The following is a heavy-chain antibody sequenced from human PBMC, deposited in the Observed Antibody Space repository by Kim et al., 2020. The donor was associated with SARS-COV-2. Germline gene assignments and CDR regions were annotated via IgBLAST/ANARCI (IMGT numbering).Heavy chain of an antibody. J-gene: IGHJ2*01. D-gene: IGHD2-2*01. CDR3: ARHLQITSVTFYWYFDL. Sequence: GGSLRLSCAASRFTFSNFAMSWVRQAPGKGLEWVSGIFGSGSGTYYADSVRGRFTISRDNYRDTLYLQMNNLRAEDTAVYYCARHLQITSVTFYWYFDLWGRGSLVTVSS. CDR1: RFTFSNFA. V-gene: IGHV3-23*01. CDR2: IFGSGSGT.